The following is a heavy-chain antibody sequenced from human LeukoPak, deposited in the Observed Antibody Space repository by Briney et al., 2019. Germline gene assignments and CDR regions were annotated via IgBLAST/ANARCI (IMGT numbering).Heavy chain of an antibody. CDR3: AREGYYFAY. J-gene: IGHJ4*02. Sequence: SQTLSLTCAISGDSVSSNSAAWHWIRQSPSRGLEWLGRTYYRSKWYNDYAVSVKSRITINADTSKNQFFLQLNSVIPEDTAVYYCAREGYYFAYWGQGTLVTVSS. V-gene: IGHV6-1*01. CDR1: GDSVSSNSAA. CDR2: TYYRSKWYN.